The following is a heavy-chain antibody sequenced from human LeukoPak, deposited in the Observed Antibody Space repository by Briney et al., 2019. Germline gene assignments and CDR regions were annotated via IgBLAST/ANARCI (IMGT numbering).Heavy chain of an antibody. CDR1: GLTFTNTW. Sequence: GGSLRLSCEASGLTFTNTWLTWARRAPGKGLEWVSYISSSGSTIYYADSVKGRFTISRDNAKNSLYLQMNSLRAEDTAVYYCVRVVRGEYYYGMDVWGQGTTVTVSS. J-gene: IGHJ6*02. CDR2: ISSSGSTI. CDR3: VRVVRGEYYYGMDV. V-gene: IGHV3-48*04. D-gene: IGHD3-10*01.